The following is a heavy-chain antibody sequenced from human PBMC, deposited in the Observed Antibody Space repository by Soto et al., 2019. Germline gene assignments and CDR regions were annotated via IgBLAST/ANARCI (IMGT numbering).Heavy chain of an antibody. CDR2: LWYDGVNE. Sequence: QVQLVESGGGVVQPGRSLRLSCAASGFVFSDYGMHWVRQVPGKGLEWVAVLWYDGVNEYYADSVKGRFTISRDNSSNTLYLQMISLRVDDTAIYYCARDGYGTGSYHKYFDYWGQGSLVTVSS. V-gene: IGHV3-33*01. J-gene: IGHJ4*02. D-gene: IGHD3-10*01. CDR1: GFVFSDYG. CDR3: ARDGYGTGSYHKYFDY.